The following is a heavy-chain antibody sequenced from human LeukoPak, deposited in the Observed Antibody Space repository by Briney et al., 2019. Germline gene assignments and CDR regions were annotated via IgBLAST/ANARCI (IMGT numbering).Heavy chain of an antibody. CDR2: IKQDGSEK. Sequence: PGGSLRLSCAASGFTFSSYWMSWVRQAPGKGLEWVANIKQDGSEKYYVDSVKGRFTISRDNAKNSLYLQMSSLRAEDTAVYYCASLMATIVAVTPDMRPGGWGQGTLVTVSS. CDR1: GFTFSSYW. J-gene: IGHJ4*02. V-gene: IGHV3-7*01. CDR3: ASLMATIVAVTPDMRPGG. D-gene: IGHD5-24*01.